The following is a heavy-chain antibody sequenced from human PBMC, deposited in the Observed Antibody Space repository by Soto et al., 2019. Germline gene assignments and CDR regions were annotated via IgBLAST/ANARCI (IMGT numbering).Heavy chain of an antibody. J-gene: IGHJ4*02. D-gene: IGHD3-10*01. Sequence: ASVKVSCKASGYTFTSYGISWVRQAPGQGLEWMGWISAYNGNTNYAQKLQGRVTMTTDTSTSTAYMELRSLRSDDTAVYYCARDQDGFEDPRAHYFDYWGQGTLVTVSS. CDR2: ISAYNGNT. CDR1: GYTFTSYG. CDR3: ARDQDGFEDPRAHYFDY. V-gene: IGHV1-18*01.